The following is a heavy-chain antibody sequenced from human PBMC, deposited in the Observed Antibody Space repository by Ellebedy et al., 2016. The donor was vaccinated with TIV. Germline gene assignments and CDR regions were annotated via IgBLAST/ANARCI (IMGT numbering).Heavy chain of an antibody. D-gene: IGHD3-10*01. Sequence: PGGSLRLSCAASGFTFSSYGMHWVRQAPGKGLEWVAVIWYDGSNKYYADSVKGRFTISRDNAKNSLYLQMNSLRAEDTAVYYCARELRTMLRGAYLGYWGQGTLVTVSS. CDR2: IWYDGSNK. CDR3: ARELRTMLRGAYLGY. CDR1: GFTFSSYG. J-gene: IGHJ4*02. V-gene: IGHV3-33*08.